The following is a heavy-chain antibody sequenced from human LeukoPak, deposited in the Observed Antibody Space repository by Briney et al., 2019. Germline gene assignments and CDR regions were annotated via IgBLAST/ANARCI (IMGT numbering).Heavy chain of an antibody. CDR2: IYYSGST. J-gene: IGHJ4*02. Sequence: SETLSLTCTVSGGSISSYYWSWIRQPPGKGLEWIGYIYYSGSTNYNPSLKSRVTISVDTSKNQFSLKLSSVTAADTAVYYCAGHRGYSSSWLNYWGQGTLVTVSS. V-gene: IGHV4-59*08. CDR1: GGSISSYY. D-gene: IGHD6-13*01. CDR3: AGHRGYSSSWLNY.